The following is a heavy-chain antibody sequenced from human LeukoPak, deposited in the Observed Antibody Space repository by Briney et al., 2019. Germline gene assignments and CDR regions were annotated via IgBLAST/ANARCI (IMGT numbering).Heavy chain of an antibody. Sequence: GGSLRLSCAASGFTFSNAWMSWVRQAPGKGLEWVGRIKSKTDGGTTDYAAPVRGRFTISRDDSKNTLYLQMNSLKTEDTAVYYCTTGGYEAPLFDYWGQGTLVTVSS. CDR2: IKSKTDGGTT. J-gene: IGHJ4*02. D-gene: IGHD5-12*01. V-gene: IGHV3-15*01. CDR3: TTGGYEAPLFDY. CDR1: GFTFSNAW.